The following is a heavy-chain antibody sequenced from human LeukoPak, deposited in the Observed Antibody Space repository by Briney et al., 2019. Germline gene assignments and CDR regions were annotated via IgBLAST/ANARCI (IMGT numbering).Heavy chain of an antibody. CDR2: IWYDGTNK. CDR3: AREEVLRVAFDI. V-gene: IGHV3-33*01. D-gene: IGHD1-26*01. Sequence: PGRSLRLSCAASGFTFSRYGLHWVRQAPGKGLEWVAVIWYDGTNKYYADSVKGRFTISRDNSKNTLSLQMNSLRAEDTAAYYCAREEVLRVAFDIWGQGTMVTVSS. CDR1: GFTFSRYG. J-gene: IGHJ3*02.